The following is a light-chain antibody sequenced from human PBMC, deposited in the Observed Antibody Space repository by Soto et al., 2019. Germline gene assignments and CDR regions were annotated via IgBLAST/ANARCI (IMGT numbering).Light chain of an antibody. J-gene: IGKJ5*01. CDR2: TAS. CDR1: QGISNY. CDR3: QQLTSYPIT. V-gene: IGKV1-9*01. Sequence: DIQLSQSPSFLSASVGDRVTITCRASQGISNYLAWYLRKPGKAPKLLISTASILQSGVPSRFSGSGSGTEFTLTISSLQPEDFATYYCQQLTSYPITFGQGTRLEMK.